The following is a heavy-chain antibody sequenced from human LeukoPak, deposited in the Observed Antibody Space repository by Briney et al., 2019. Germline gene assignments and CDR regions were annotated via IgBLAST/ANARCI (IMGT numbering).Heavy chain of an antibody. D-gene: IGHD2-2*03. CDR1: GGSISSSSYY. J-gene: IGHJ4*02. Sequence: PSETLSLTCTVSGGSISSSSYYWGWIRQPPGKGLEWIGSMYHSGSTYYNPSLKSRVTISVDTSKNQFSLKLSSVTAADTGVYYCARTPILGIDHYFDYWGQGTLVTVSS. CDR2: MYHSGST. V-gene: IGHV4-39*07. CDR3: ARTPILGIDHYFDY.